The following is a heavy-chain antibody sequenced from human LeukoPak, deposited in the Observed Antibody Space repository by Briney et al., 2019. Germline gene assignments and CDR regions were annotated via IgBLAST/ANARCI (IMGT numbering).Heavy chain of an antibody. Sequence: ADTLSLTCSVSGASISSYYWSWMRQPPGKGLEWIGYVSLSGSTNYNPSLKSRVTISVDTSKNQFSLNLNSMTAADTAVYFCARHYWNDPFDYWGQGTLVTVSS. CDR2: VSLSGST. J-gene: IGHJ4*02. CDR1: GASISSYY. D-gene: IGHD1-1*01. V-gene: IGHV4-59*08. CDR3: ARHYWNDPFDY.